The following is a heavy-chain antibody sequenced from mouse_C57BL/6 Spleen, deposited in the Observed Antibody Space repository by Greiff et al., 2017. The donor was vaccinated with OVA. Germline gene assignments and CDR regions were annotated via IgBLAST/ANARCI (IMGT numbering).Heavy chain of an antibody. V-gene: IGHV1-61*01. CDR2: IYPSDSET. J-gene: IGHJ2*01. CDR1: GYTFTSYW. CDR3: ARWGYDAYDY. D-gene: IGHD2-2*01. Sequence: QVQLKQPGAELVRPGSSVKLSCKASGYTFTSYWMDWVKQRPGQGLEWIGNIYPSDSETHYNQKFKDKATLTVDKSSSTAYMQLSSLTSEDAAVYYCARWGYDAYDYWGQGTTLTVSS.